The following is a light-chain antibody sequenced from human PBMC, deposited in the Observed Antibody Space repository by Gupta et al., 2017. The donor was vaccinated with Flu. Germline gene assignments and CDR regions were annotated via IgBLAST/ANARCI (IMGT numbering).Light chain of an antibody. J-gene: IGLJ1*01. CDR1: SSDVGGYNY. V-gene: IGLV2-11*01. CDR2: DVN. Sequence: QSALTQTRSVSGSPGQSVTISCTGTSSDVGGYNYVSWYQHHPGKAPKLMIHDVNRRPSGVPDRFSGSKSGNTASLTISGLQAEDEADYYCCSYAGRYILVFGTGTKVTVL. CDR3: CSYAGRYILV.